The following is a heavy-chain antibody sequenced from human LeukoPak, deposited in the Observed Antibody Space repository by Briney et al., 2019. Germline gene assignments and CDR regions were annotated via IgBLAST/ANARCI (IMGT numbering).Heavy chain of an antibody. J-gene: IGHJ4*02. CDR2: ISGSTT. V-gene: IGHV3-23*01. CDR1: GFTFSSYA. D-gene: IGHD3-22*01. Sequence: PGGSLRLSCAASGFTFSSYAMGWVRQAPGKGLEWVSTISGSTTFYEDSVKGRFTISRDNSKNTLYLQMNSLRVDDTAVYYCAKCPDYYDTNEYYWGNFDYWGQGALVTVSS. CDR3: AKCPDYYDTNEYYWGNFDY.